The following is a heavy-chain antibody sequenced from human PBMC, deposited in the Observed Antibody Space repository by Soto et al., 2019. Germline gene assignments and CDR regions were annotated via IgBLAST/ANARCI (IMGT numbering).Heavy chain of an antibody. CDR2: IYYSGST. CDR1: GGSISSYY. CDR3: ARAGHDFWSGYNSDAFDI. J-gene: IGHJ3*02. V-gene: IGHV4-59*01. D-gene: IGHD3-3*01. Sequence: SETLSLTCTVSGGSISSYYRSWIRQPPGKGLEWIGYIYYSGSTNYNPSLKSRVTISVDTSKNQFSLKLSSVTAADTAVYYCARAGHDFWSGYNSDAFDIWGQGTMVTVSS.